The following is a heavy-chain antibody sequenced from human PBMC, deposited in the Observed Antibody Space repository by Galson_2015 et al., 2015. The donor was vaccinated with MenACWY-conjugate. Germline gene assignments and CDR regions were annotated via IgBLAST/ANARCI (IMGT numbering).Heavy chain of an antibody. CDR1: GYTFTSYG. V-gene: IGHV1-18*01. J-gene: IGHJ4*02. CDR2: ISAYNGNT. CDR3: ARDKIGYYDSSGYPPDY. Sequence: SVKVSCKASGYTFTSYGISWVRQAPGQGLEWMGWISAYNGNTNYAQKLQGRVTMTTDTSTSTAYMELRSLRSDDTAVYYCARDKIGYYDSSGYPPDYWGQGTLVTVSS. D-gene: IGHD3-22*01.